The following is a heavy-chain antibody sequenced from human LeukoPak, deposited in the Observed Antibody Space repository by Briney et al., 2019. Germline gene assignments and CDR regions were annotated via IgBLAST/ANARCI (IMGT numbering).Heavy chain of an antibody. CDR1: GGSISLHY. CDR2: IYYSGST. J-gene: IGHJ5*02. CDR3: ARHYSGLVVPAAIWFDP. D-gene: IGHD2-2*01. Sequence: PSETLSLTCTISGGSISLHYWSWIRQPPGKGLEWIGSIYYSGSTYYNPSLKSRVTISVDTSKNQFSLRLSSVTAADTAVYYCARHYSGLVVPAAIWFDPWGQGTLVTVSS. V-gene: IGHV4-39*01.